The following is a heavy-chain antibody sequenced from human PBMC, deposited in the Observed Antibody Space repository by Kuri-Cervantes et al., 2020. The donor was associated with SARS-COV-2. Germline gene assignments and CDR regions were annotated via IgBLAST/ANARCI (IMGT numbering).Heavy chain of an antibody. CDR1: GFTFSSYA. CDR2: IGGSGGGT. D-gene: IGHD3-22*01. Sequence: GGSLRLSCAASGFTFSSYAMHWVRQAPGKGLEWVSAIGGSGGGTYYADSVKGRFTISRDNSKNTLHLQMNSLRAEDTAVYYCAKEGYYDSSGYYSYWGQGTLVTVSS. V-gene: IGHV3-23*01. J-gene: IGHJ4*02. CDR3: AKEGYYDSSGYYSY.